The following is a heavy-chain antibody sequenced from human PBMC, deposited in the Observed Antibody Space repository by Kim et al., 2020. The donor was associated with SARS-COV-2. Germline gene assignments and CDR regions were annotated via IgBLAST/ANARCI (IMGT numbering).Heavy chain of an antibody. D-gene: IGHD3-3*01. J-gene: IGHJ6*02. Sequence: ASVKVSCKASGYTFTSYYMHWVRQAPGQGLEWMGIINPSGGSTSYAQKFQGRVTMTRDTSTSTVYMELSSLRSEDTAVYYCARDLPTPTSLSPYYDFWSGHTERVDGMDVWGQGNTVTVSS. V-gene: IGHV1-46*01. CDR3: ARDLPTPTSLSPYYDFWSGHTERVDGMDV. CDR1: GYTFTSYY. CDR2: INPSGGST.